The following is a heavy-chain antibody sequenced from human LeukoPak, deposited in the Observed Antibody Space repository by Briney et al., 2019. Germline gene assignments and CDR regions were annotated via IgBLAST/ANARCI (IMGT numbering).Heavy chain of an antibody. CDR3: ARVARGIGVATIRWFDP. CDR1: GYTFTGYY. CDR2: INPNSGGR. D-gene: IGHD5-12*01. V-gene: IGHV1-2*06. Sequence: ASVKVSCKASGYTFTGYYMHWVRQAPGQGLEWMGRINPNSGGRNYAQKFQGRVTMTRDTSISTAYMELSRLRSDDTAVYYCARVARGIGVATIRWFDPWGQGTLVTVSS. J-gene: IGHJ5*02.